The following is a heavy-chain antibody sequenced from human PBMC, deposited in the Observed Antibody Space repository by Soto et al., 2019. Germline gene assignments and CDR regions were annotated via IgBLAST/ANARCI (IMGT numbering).Heavy chain of an antibody. D-gene: IGHD3-10*01. CDR3: ARIAGRDYCGSGSYDY. J-gene: IGHJ4*02. CDR2: IFLNDEK. Sequence: QVTLKESGPVLVKPTETLTLTCTVSGFSLSTARMGVSWIRQPPGKALEWLAHIFLNDEKAYSTYLKSRLTISKDTSKSQVVITMPHMDPVDTVTYYCARIAGRDYCGSGSYDYWGQGTLVTVSS. CDR1: GFSLSTARMG. V-gene: IGHV2-26*01.